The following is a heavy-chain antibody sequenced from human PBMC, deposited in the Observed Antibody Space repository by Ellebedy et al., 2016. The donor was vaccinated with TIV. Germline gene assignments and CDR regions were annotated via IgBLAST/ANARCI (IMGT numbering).Heavy chain of an antibody. D-gene: IGHD1-1*01. CDR3: AQNAQGYAFA. V-gene: IGHV3-74*01. CDR2: INGDGSNI. Sequence: GESLKISCAASGFTFSSSWVHWVRHVPGKGLVWVARINGDGSNIGYADSVKGRFTISTDDSRTTLFLQMNSLRADDTAVYYCAQNAQGYAFAWGQGTLVTVSS. CDR1: GFTFSSSW. J-gene: IGHJ4*02.